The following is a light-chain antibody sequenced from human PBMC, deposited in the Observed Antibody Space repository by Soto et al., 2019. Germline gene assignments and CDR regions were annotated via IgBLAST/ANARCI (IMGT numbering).Light chain of an antibody. V-gene: IGLV1-44*01. CDR3: ASWDASLNGWV. CDR2: RSS. Sequence: QSVLTQPPSASGTPGQRVTISCSGSMSNIGSDTVNWYQQLPGTAPKLLIHRSSQRPSGVPGRFSGSKSGTSASLAISGLQPEDEADYHCASWDASLNGWVFGGGTKLTVL. CDR1: MSNIGSDT. J-gene: IGLJ3*02.